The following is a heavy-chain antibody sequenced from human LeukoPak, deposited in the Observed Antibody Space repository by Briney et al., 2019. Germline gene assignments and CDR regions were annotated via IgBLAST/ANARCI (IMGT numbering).Heavy chain of an antibody. Sequence: PGGSLRLSCAASGFIFSSLDMGWVRQAPGKGLEWVSGISASGKNTFYADSVKSRFTISRDNSKNTVYLQMSSLRAEDTAIYYCAQDWVRSGGWFYFDNWGQGTLVSVSS. CDR1: GFIFSSLD. CDR3: AQDWVRSGGWFYFDN. CDR2: ISASGKNT. D-gene: IGHD2-15*01. V-gene: IGHV3-23*01. J-gene: IGHJ4*02.